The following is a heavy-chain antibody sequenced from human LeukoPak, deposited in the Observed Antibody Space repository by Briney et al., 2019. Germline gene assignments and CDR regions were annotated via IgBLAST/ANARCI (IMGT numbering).Heavy chain of an antibody. CDR2: ISYDGGNE. V-gene: IGHV3-30*04. CDR3: AKSREGSCFDY. Sequence: GGSLRLSCGASGFTFSNYAMLWVRQAPGKGLEWVTIISYDGGNEYYADSVKGRFTISRDNSKNTLYLQMNSLRAEDTAVYYCAKSREGSCFDYWGQGTLVTVSS. J-gene: IGHJ4*02. CDR1: GFTFSNYA.